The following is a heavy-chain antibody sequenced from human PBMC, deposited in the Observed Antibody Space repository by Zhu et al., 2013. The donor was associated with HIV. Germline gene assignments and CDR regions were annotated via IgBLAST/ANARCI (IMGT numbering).Heavy chain of an antibody. CDR2: IYYSGST. J-gene: IGHJ6*03. CDR3: ARTADSTGYYYYYMDV. Sequence: QVQLQESGPGLVKPSETLSLTCTVSGGSINNYYWTWIRQPPGKGLEWIGYIYYSGSTKYNPSLRSRVTISVGTSKNQFSLRLTSVTAADTAVYYCARTADSTGYYYYYMDVWGKGTTVTVSS. CDR1: GGSINNYY. V-gene: IGHV4-59*01.